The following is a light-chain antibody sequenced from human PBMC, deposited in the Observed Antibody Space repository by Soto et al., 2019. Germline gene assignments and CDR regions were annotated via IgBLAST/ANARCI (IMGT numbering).Light chain of an antibody. CDR1: QGVSNN. CDR3: QKYNRAPYT. J-gene: IGKJ3*01. Sequence: DIQMTQSPSSLSASVGDRVTITCRASQGVSNNLAWYQQRSGKVHNLLIYAASTLQSVLPSRLSGSGSGPDFTIAISSLQPEDVATYYCQKYNRAPYTFGPGTTVHIK. V-gene: IGKV1-27*01. CDR2: AAS.